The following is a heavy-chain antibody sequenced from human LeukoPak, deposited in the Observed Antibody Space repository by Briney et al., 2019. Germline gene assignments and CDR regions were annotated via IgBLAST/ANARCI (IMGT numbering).Heavy chain of an antibody. Sequence: ASVKVSCKASGYTFTSYDINWVRQASGQGLEWMGWMNPNSGNTGYAQKFQGRVTITRNTSISTAYMELSSLRSEDTAVYYCARRHYYDFWTGRESSFDYWGQGTLVTVSS. D-gene: IGHD3-3*01. CDR1: GYTFTSYD. CDR2: MNPNSGNT. CDR3: ARRHYYDFWTGRESSFDY. V-gene: IGHV1-8*03. J-gene: IGHJ4*02.